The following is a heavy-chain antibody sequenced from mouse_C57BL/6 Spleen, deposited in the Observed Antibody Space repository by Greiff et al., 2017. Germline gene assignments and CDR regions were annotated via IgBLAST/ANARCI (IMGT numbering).Heavy chain of an antibody. CDR3: ERGRDDDGYDWDFDV. CDR1: GYTFTSYW. J-gene: IGHJ1*03. CDR2: INPSNGGT. Sequence: QVQLQQPGTELVKPGASVKLSCTASGYTFTSYWMHWVKQRPGQGLEWIGNINPSNGGTNYNEKFKGKATLTLDKSSSTAYMQLSSLTSEDSAVYYGERGRDDDGYDWDFDVWGTGTTVTVSS. V-gene: IGHV1-53*01. D-gene: IGHD2-3*01.